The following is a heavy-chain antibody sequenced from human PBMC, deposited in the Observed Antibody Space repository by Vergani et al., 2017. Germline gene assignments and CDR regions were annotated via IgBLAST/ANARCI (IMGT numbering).Heavy chain of an antibody. V-gene: IGHV3-49*04. J-gene: IGHJ5*02. CDR1: GFTFGDHH. Sequence: EVQLVESGGGLLRPGGSVRLSCVGSGFTFGDHHMDWVRQAPGKGLEWVGFIRSKAYGGTTEYAASVKGRFTISRDDSKSIAYLQMNSLKTEDTAVYYCTRDPCGGNCSWGQGTLVTVSS. D-gene: IGHD4-23*01. CDR2: IRSKAYGGTT. CDR3: TRDPCGGNCS.